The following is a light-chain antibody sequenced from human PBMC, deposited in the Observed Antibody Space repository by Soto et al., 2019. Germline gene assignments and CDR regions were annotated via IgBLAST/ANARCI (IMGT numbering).Light chain of an antibody. CDR3: QHYYGYSWT. V-gene: IGKV1-5*01. CDR1: QSISNW. Sequence: DIQMTQSPSSLSASVADRVTITCRASQSISNWLAWYQQKPGKAPTLLIYDVSRLESGVPSRFSGSGSGTEFTLTISSLQSDDFATYYCQHYYGYSWTFGQGTKVDI. CDR2: DVS. J-gene: IGKJ1*01.